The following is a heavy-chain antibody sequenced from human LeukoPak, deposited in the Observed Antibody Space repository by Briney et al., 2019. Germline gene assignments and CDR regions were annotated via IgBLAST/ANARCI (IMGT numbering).Heavy chain of an antibody. CDR1: GITFYSYA. J-gene: IGHJ4*02. D-gene: IGHD5-24*01. CDR3: AGRRDGYYPYDY. CDR2: ISGSGGST. V-gene: IGHV3-23*01. Sequence: GGSLRLSCAASGITFYSYALTWVRQAPGKGLERFSSISGSGGSTYYADSVKGRFTISRDNSKNTLYLQMSSLRAEDTAVYYCAGRRDGYYPYDYWGQGTLVTVSS.